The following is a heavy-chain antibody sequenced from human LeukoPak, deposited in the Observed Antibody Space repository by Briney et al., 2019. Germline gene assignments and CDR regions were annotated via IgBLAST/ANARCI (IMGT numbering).Heavy chain of an antibody. CDR2: IRYDGSNK. Sequence: GGSLRLSCAASGFTFSSYGMHWVRQAPGKGLEWVAFIRYDGSNKYYADSVKGRFTISRDNSKNTLYLQMNSLRREDTAVYYCARLADYDSSGYFDYWGQGTLVTVSS. V-gene: IGHV3-30*02. D-gene: IGHD3-22*01. CDR3: ARLADYDSSGYFDY. J-gene: IGHJ4*02. CDR1: GFTFSSYG.